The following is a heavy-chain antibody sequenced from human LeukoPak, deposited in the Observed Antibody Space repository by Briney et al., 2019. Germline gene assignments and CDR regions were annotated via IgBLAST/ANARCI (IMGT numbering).Heavy chain of an antibody. CDR3: VRLWRPHDYDNWFDA. CDR1: GGYITSSF. V-gene: IGHV4-59*01. J-gene: IGHJ5*02. Sequence: PSETLSLTCSVSGGYITSSFWSWIRQPPGKGLELIGYMYYGGRANYQPSLRSRVDISLDTSNNQVSLRLRSVTAADTAVYYCVRLWRPHDYDNWFDAWGQGTLVTVSS. D-gene: IGHD4-17*01. CDR2: MYYGGRA.